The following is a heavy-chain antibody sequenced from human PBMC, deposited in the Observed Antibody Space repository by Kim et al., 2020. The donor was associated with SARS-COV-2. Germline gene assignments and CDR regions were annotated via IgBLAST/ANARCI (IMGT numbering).Heavy chain of an antibody. Sequence: ASVKVSCKASGYTFTGYYMHWVRQAPGQGLEWMGWINPNSGGTNYAQKFQGRVTMTRDTSISTAYMELSRLRSDDTAVYYCARDRVDWYLTHYYYYGMDVWGQGTTVTVSS. CDR1: GYTFTGYY. D-gene: IGHD3-9*01. J-gene: IGHJ6*02. CDR3: ARDRVDWYLTHYYYYGMDV. CDR2: INPNSGGT. V-gene: IGHV1-2*02.